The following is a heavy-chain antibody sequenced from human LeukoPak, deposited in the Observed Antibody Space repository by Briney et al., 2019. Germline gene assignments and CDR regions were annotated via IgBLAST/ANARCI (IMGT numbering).Heavy chain of an antibody. CDR2: INHSGST. Sequence: PSETLSLTCAVYGGSLSGYYWSWIRQPPGKGLEWIGEINHSGSTNYNPSLKSRVTISVDTSKNQFSLKLSSVTAADTAVYYCASGLGSTGYRWFDPWGQGTLVTVSS. CDR1: GGSLSGYY. D-gene: IGHD3-9*01. CDR3: ASGLGSTGYRWFDP. J-gene: IGHJ5*02. V-gene: IGHV4-34*01.